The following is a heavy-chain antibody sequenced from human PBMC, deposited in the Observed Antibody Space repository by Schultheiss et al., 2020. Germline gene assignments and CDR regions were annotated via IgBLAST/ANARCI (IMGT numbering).Heavy chain of an antibody. V-gene: IGHV3-49*04. D-gene: IGHD3-22*01. Sequence: GESLKISCTAPGFTFGDYAMSWVRQAPGKGLEWVGFIRSKAYGGTTEYAASVKGRFTISRDDSKSIAYLQMNSLKTEDTAVYYCTRMRTLYYYDSSGYLDYWGQGTLVTVSS. CDR1: GFTFGDYA. CDR2: IRSKAYGGTT. J-gene: IGHJ4*02. CDR3: TRMRTLYYYDSSGYLDY.